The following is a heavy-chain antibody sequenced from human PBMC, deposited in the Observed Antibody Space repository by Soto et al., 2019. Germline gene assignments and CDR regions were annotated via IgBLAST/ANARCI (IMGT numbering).Heavy chain of an antibody. CDR1: GYTFTSYG. V-gene: IGHV1-18*01. J-gene: IGHJ6*02. Sequence: ASVKVSCKASGYTFTSYGISWVRQAPGQGLEWMGWISAYNGNTNYAQKLQGRVTMTTDTSTSTAYMELRSLRSDDTAVYCCAREDYDILTGYYNDYYYGMDVWGQGTTVTVSS. D-gene: IGHD3-9*01. CDR3: AREDYDILTGYYNDYYYGMDV. CDR2: ISAYNGNT.